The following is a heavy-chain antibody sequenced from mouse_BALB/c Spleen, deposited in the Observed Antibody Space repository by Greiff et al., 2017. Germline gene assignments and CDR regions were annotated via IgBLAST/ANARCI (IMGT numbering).Heavy chain of an antibody. D-gene: IGHD2-14*01. CDR3: ARSKRYWFAY. CDR2: INPNNGGT. J-gene: IGHJ3*01. CDR1: GYTFTEYT. V-gene: IGHV1-18*01. Sequence: VQLQQSGPELVKPGASVKISCKTSGYTFTEYTMHWVKQSHGKSLEWIGGINPNNGGTNYNEKFKGKATLTADKSSSTAYMQLSSLTSDDSAVYFCARSKRYWFAYWGQGTLVTVSA.